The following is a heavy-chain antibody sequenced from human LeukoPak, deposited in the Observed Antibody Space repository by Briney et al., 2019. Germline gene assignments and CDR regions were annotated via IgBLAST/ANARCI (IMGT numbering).Heavy chain of an antibody. CDR3: ARYVRRGTTDSSGCYAFDY. D-gene: IGHD6-19*01. Sequence: GESLKISCKGSGYSFTTYWIGWVRQMPGKGLEWMGIIYPGDSGTRYSPSVQGQVTISADKSIGTAYLQWSSLKASDTAIYYCARYVRRGTTDSSGCYAFDYWGQGTLVTVSS. V-gene: IGHV5-51*01. CDR1: GYSFTTYW. J-gene: IGHJ4*02. CDR2: IYPGDSGT.